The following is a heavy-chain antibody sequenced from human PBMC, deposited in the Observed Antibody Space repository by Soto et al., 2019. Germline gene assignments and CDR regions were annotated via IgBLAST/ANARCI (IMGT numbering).Heavy chain of an antibody. Sequence: EVQLVESGGGLVQPGGSLRLSCAATGFTVSSDFMYWVRQAPGKGLEWVTTIYSGDNIYYTDSVKGRFTISRDNSKNTLYLQMNGLRAEDTAVYHCATRGEWGQGTLVTVSS. CDR3: ATRGE. J-gene: IGHJ4*02. CDR1: GFTVSSDF. V-gene: IGHV3-66*01. D-gene: IGHD2-21*01. CDR2: IYSGDNI.